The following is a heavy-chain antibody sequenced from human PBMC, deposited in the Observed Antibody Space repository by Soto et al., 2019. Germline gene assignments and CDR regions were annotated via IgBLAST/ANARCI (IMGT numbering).Heavy chain of an antibody. CDR2: MCSSVRP. D-gene: IGHD3-16*01. CDR3: VWDPSGRRTWGLPLES. CDR1: CNSIICYVDC. Sequence: PSPTNCLTNAYPCNSIICYVDCCGWVRRPPGQGLAWIGTMCSSVRPYYIPSLASRVTISGDTSKNQLALRLNSVTATDTAVYFCVWDPSGRRTWGLPLESWGQGRLV. J-gene: IGHJ5*02. V-gene: IGHV4-39*01.